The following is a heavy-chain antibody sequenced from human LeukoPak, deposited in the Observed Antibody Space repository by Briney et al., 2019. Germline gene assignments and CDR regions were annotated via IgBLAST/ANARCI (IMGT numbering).Heavy chain of an antibody. CDR2: IYTSGST. CDR3: ASEPYGPLYYYGMDV. J-gene: IGHJ6*02. CDR1: GGSISSYY. Sequence: ETLSLTCTVSGGSISSYYWSWIRQPAGKGLEWIGRIYTSGSTNYNPSLKSRVTMSVDTSKNQFSLKLSSVTAADTAVYYCASEPYGPLYYYGMDVWGQGTTVTVSS. D-gene: IGHD3-16*01. V-gene: IGHV4-4*07.